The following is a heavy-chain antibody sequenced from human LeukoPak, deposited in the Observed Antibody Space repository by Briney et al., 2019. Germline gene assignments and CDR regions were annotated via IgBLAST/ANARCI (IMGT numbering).Heavy chain of an antibody. D-gene: IGHD3-10*01. J-gene: IGHJ4*02. CDR1: GYTFTSYY. CDR3: ARAYGSGSYGSGFDY. Sequence: ASVKVSCKASGYTFTSYYMHWVRQAPGQGLEWMGIINPSGGSTSYAQKFQGRVTMTRDTSTSTVYMELSSLRSEDTAVYYCARAYGSGSYGSGFDYWGQGTLVTVSS. V-gene: IGHV1-46*01. CDR2: INPSGGST.